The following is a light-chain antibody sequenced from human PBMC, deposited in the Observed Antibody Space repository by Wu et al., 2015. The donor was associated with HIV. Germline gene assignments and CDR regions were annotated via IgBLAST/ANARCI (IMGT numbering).Light chain of an antibody. CDR2: GAS. CDR3: QQYNNWPYT. Sequence: EIVLTQSPATLSLSPGERATLSCRASQSISSSYLAWYQQRPGQAPRLLIYGASTRATGIPARFSGSGSGTEFTLTISSMQSEDFAVYYCQQYNNWPYTFGQGTKLEIK. V-gene: IGKV3-15*01. J-gene: IGKJ2*01. CDR1: QSISSSY.